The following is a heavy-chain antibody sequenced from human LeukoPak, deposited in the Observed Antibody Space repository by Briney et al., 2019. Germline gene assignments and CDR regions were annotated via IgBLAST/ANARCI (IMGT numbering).Heavy chain of an antibody. Sequence: PGRSLRLSCAASGFTFSSYGMHWVRQAPGKGLEWVAVIWCDGSNKYYADSVKGRFTISSDNSKNTLYLQMTSLRAEDTAVYYCAKAYYYASSSYYGHLDYWGQGTLVTVSS. V-gene: IGHV3-33*06. CDR3: AKAYYYASSSYYGHLDY. D-gene: IGHD3-22*01. CDR2: IWCDGSNK. J-gene: IGHJ4*02. CDR1: GFTFSSYG.